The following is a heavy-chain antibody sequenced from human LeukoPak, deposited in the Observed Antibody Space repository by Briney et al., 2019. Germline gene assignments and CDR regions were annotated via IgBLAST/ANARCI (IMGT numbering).Heavy chain of an antibody. J-gene: IGHJ6*02. Sequence: GGSLRLSCAASGFTVSSNYMSWVRQAPGKGLEWVSVIYSGGSTYYADSVKGRFTISRHNSKNTLYLQMNSLRAEDTAVYYCARAMEYYDFWSGYWDYYNGMDVWGQGTTVTVSS. V-gene: IGHV3-53*04. D-gene: IGHD3-3*01. CDR1: GFTVSSNY. CDR2: IYSGGST. CDR3: ARAMEYYDFWSGYWDYYNGMDV.